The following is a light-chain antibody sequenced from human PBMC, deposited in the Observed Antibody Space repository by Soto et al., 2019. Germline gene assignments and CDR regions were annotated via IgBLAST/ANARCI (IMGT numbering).Light chain of an antibody. CDR2: DAS. Sequence: EIVLTQSPVTLSLSPGERATLSCRASQSVSSYLAWYQQKPGQAPRLLIYDASHRATGIPARFSGSGSGTDFTLTISSLETEDFAVYHCQQRSSCPLTFGGGTKVEIK. V-gene: IGKV3-11*01. CDR3: QQRSSCPLT. CDR1: QSVSSY. J-gene: IGKJ4*01.